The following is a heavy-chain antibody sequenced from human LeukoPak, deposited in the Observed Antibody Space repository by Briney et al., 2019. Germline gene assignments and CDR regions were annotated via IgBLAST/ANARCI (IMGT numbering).Heavy chain of an antibody. CDR2: ISGSGGST. CDR1: GFTFSSYA. Sequence: GGSLRLSCAASGFTFSSYAMSWVRQAPGKGLESVSAISGSGGSTYYADSVKGRFTISRDNSKNTLYLQMNSLRAEDTAVYYCANFLTGFGTDYWGQGTLVTVSS. J-gene: IGHJ4*02. V-gene: IGHV3-23*01. CDR3: ANFLTGFGTDY. D-gene: IGHD3-9*01.